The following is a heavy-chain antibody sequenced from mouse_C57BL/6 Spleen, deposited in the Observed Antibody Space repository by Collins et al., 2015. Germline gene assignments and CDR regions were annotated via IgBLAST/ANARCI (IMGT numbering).Heavy chain of an antibody. CDR2: IYPGSGST. CDR3: ARRGLAYYSNYVGYFDY. V-gene: IGHV1-55*01. D-gene: IGHD2-5*01. J-gene: IGHJ2*01. Sequence: QVQLQQPGAELVKPGASVKMPCKASGYTFTSYWITWVKQRPGQGLEWIGDIYPGSGSTNYNEKFKSKATLTVDTSSSTAYMQLSSLTSEDSAVYYCARRGLAYYSNYVGYFDYWGQGTTLTVSS. CDR1: GYTFTSYW.